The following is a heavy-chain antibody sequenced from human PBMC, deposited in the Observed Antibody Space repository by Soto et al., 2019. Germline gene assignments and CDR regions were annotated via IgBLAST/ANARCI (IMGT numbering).Heavy chain of an antibody. D-gene: IGHD3-10*01. CDR2: VFSGGSL. J-gene: IGHJ4*02. CDR3: AKIYGSVSYF. V-gene: IGHV3-66*01. Sequence: GGSLRLSCVASGFTITSHYLNWVRQAPGKGLEWISIVFSGGSLYYADSVQGRFTVSRDNSKNTLYLQMSNLRAEDTALYYCAKIYGSVSYFWGQGTPVTSSS. CDR1: GFTITSHY.